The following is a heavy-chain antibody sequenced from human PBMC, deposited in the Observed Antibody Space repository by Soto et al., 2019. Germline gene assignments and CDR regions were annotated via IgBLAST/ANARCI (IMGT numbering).Heavy chain of an antibody. V-gene: IGHV3-21*01. CDR3: ARDPSPAPIFGVVTDYYYYYYYMDV. Sequence: GGSLRLSCAASGFTFSSYSMNWVRQAPGKGLEWVSSISSSSSYIYYADSVKGRFTISRDNAKNSLYLQMNSLRAEDTAVYYCARDPSPAPIFGVVTDYYYYYYYMDVWGKGTTVTVSS. CDR2: ISSSSSYI. CDR1: GFTFSSYS. J-gene: IGHJ6*03. D-gene: IGHD3-3*01.